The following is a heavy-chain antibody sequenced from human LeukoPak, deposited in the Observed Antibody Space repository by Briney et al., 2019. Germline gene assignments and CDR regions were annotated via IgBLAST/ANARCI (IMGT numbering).Heavy chain of an antibody. J-gene: IGHJ5*02. CDR1: GGSISSYY. CDR2: IYYSGST. D-gene: IGHD6-13*01. V-gene: IGHV4-59*01. CDR3: ARTGIAAAGTSWFDP. Sequence: PSETLSLTCTVSGGSISSYYWSWIRQPPGKGLEWIGYIYYSGSTNYNPSLKSRVTISVDTSKNQFSLKLSSVTAAGTAVYYCARTGIAAAGTSWFDPWGQGTLVTVSS.